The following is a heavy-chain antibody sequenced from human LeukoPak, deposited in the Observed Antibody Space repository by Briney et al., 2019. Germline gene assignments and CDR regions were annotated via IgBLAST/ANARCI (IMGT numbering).Heavy chain of an antibody. J-gene: IGHJ4*02. CDR1: GGSLSSSNW. Sequence: PSETLSLTCAVSGGSLSSSNWWSWVRQPPGKGLEWIGEIYHSGSTNYNPSLKSRVTISVDKSKNQFSLKLSSVTAADTAVYYCARVPSGWPTIDYWGQGTLVTVSS. V-gene: IGHV4-4*02. CDR2: IYHSGST. D-gene: IGHD2-15*01. CDR3: ARVPSGWPTIDY.